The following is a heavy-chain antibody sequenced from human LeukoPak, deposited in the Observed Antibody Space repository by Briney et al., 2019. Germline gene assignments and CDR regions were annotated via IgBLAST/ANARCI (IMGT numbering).Heavy chain of an antibody. CDR3: ARGYCSSTSCYYYYYYYGMDV. Sequence: SETLSLTCTVSGGSISSSSHYWGWIRQPPGKGLEWIGSIYYSGSTYYNPSLKSRVTISVDTSKNQFPLKLSSVTAADTAVYYCARGYCSSTSCYYYYYYYGMDVWGQGTTVTVSS. J-gene: IGHJ6*02. CDR2: IYYSGST. V-gene: IGHV4-39*06. CDR1: GGSISSSSHY. D-gene: IGHD2-2*01.